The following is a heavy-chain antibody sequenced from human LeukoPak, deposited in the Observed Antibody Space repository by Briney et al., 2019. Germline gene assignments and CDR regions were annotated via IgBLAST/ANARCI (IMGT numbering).Heavy chain of an antibody. CDR1: GFTVSSNY. J-gene: IGHJ6*02. V-gene: IGHV3-66*01. CDR3: ARDRYYGSGSYGNYYAMDV. CDR2: VYSGGST. D-gene: IGHD3-10*01. Sequence: GGSLRLSCAASGFTVSSNYMSWVRQAPGRGLEWVSVVYSGGSTYYADSVKGRFTISRDKSKNTMYLQMNSLRPEDTALYYCARDRYYGSGSYGNYYAMDVWGQGTTVTVSS.